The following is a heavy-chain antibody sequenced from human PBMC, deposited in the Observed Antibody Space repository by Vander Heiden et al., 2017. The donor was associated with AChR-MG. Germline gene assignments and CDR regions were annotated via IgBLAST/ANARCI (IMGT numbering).Heavy chain of an antibody. V-gene: IGHV1-46*03. CDR3: ARELTGSFYFDF. CDR1: GFTFTNSH. J-gene: IGHJ4*02. D-gene: IGHD1-26*01. CDR2: INPIRDST. Sequence: QVQLVQSVAEVEKPGASLKVSCKTSGFTFTNSHLHWVRQAPGQGVEWVGTINPIRDSTHYAQKFQGRVRMTRDTSTKTVYMDMTSLRPEDTAVYLCARELTGSFYFDFWGQGSLVTVSS.